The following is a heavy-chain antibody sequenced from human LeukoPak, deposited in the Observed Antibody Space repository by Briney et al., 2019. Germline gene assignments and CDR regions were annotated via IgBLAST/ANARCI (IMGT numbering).Heavy chain of an antibody. CDR1: GYTFTSYG. J-gene: IGHJ4*02. CDR3: ARGPGIAVAGVFDY. CDR2: ISGHNGHT. Sequence: GASVKVSCKASGYTFTSYGINWVRQAPGQGPEWMGWISGHNGHTNYVQKMQGRVTMTTDTSTNTAYMELRNLTSDDTAVYYCARGPGIAVAGVFDYWGQGSLATVSS. D-gene: IGHD6-19*01. V-gene: IGHV1-18*04.